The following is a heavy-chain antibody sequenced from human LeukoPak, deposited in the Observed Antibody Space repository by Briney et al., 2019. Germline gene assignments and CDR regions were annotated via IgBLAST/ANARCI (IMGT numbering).Heavy chain of an antibody. Sequence: GASVKVSCKASGYTFTSYAISWVRQAPGQGLEWMGGIIPIFGTANYAQKFQGRVTITTDESTSTAYMELSSLRSEDTAVYYCARSGRDGYNYFDYWGQGTLVTVSS. V-gene: IGHV1-69*05. CDR2: IIPIFGTA. CDR3: ARSGRDGYNYFDY. D-gene: IGHD5-24*01. CDR1: GYTFTSYA. J-gene: IGHJ4*02.